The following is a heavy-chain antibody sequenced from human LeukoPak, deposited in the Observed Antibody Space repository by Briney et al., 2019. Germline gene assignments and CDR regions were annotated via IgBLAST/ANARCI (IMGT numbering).Heavy chain of an antibody. J-gene: IGHJ6*02. V-gene: IGHV1-2*02. CDR1: GYTFTGYY. CDR2: INPNSGGT. Sequence: GASVKVSCKASGYTFTGYYMLWVRQAPGQGLEWMGWINPNSGGTNSAQKFQGRVTMTRDTSISTAYMELSRLRSDDTAVYYCAREKEWELASRVGMDVWGQGTTVTVSS. CDR3: AREKEWELASRVGMDV. D-gene: IGHD1-26*01.